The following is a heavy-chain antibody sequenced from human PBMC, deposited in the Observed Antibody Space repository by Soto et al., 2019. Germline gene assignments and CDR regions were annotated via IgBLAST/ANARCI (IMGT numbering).Heavy chain of an antibody. CDR3: ARDYNYGMDV. CDR2: TYYRSKWCN. J-gene: IGHJ6*02. CDR1: GDSVSRKSAV. V-gene: IGHV6-1*01. Sequence: SQTLSLTCAISGDSVSRKSAVWNWIRQSPSRGLEWLGRTYYRSKWCNDYAVSVKSRIVINTDTSKNQFSLQPNSVTPEDTAVYYCARDYNYGMDVWGQGTTVTVSS.